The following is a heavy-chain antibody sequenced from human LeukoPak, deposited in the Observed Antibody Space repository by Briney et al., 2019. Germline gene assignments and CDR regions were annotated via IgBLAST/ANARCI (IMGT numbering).Heavy chain of an antibody. D-gene: IGHD2-15*01. Sequence: ASVKVSCKASGGTFSSYTISWVRQAPGQGLEWMGGIIPLFGTPDYAQKFQDRLTITADKSTSTAYMELSSLRSEDTAVYYCAKNGDRGAFCTGGTCYPYFYYYMDVWGKGTTVTI. CDR1: GGTFSSYT. J-gene: IGHJ6*03. V-gene: IGHV1-69*06. CDR3: AKNGDRGAFCTGGTCYPYFYYYMDV. CDR2: IIPLFGTP.